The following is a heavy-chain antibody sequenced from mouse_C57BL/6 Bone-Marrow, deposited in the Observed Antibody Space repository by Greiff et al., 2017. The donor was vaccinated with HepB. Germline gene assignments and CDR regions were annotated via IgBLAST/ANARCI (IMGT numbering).Heavy chain of an antibody. V-gene: IGHV5-15*01. Sequence: DVMLVESGGGLVQPGGSLKLSCAASGFTFSDYGMAWVRQAPRKGPEWVAFISNLAYSIYYADTVTGRFTISRENAKNTLYLEMSSLRSEDTAMYYGARPLYYGSSPAWFAYWGQGTLVTVSA. CDR2: ISNLAYSI. D-gene: IGHD1-1*01. J-gene: IGHJ3*01. CDR3: ARPLYYGSSPAWFAY. CDR1: GFTFSDYG.